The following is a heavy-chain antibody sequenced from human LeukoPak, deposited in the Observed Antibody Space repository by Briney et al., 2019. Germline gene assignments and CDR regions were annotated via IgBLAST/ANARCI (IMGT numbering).Heavy chain of an antibody. CDR2: MQYDGSDK. V-gene: IGHV3-30*02. CDR1: GFSLDKYG. D-gene: IGHD6-13*01. CDR3: ASCIAAKDAFDI. Sequence: GGSLRVSCVASGFSLDKYGIHWVRQAPAKGLEGVAFMQYDGSDKFYADSVKGRFTISRDNSKNTLYLQMNSLRAEDTAVYYCASCIAAKDAFDIWGQGTMVTVSS. J-gene: IGHJ3*02.